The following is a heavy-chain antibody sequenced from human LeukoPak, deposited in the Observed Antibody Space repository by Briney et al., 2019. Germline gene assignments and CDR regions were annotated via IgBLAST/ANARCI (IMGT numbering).Heavy chain of an antibody. D-gene: IGHD3-3*01. CDR1: GGSFSDYY. J-gene: IGHJ2*01. CDR2: INHSGST. Sequence: SETLSLTCAVYGGSFSDYYWSWIRQPPGKGLEWIGEINHSGSTNYNPSLKSRVTISVDTSKNQFSLKLSSVTAADTAVYYCARQDYDFWSGYYPTPYSRRYFDLWGRGTLVTVSS. V-gene: IGHV4-34*01. CDR3: ARQDYDFWSGYYPTPYSRRYFDL.